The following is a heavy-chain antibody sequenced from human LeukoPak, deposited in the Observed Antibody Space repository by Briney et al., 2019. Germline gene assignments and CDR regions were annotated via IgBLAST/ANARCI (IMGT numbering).Heavy chain of an antibody. J-gene: IGHJ3*02. D-gene: IGHD3-10*01. Sequence: SETLSLTCTVSDDSLSGYYCHWIRQSAGKGLDWIGRIYTSGTTNYSPSLNSRVNLSVDTSKRQFSLKLSSVTAADTAVYYCARSRPLYASGNFYNVDAFDIWGQGTMVTVSS. CDR1: DDSLSGYY. CDR2: IYTSGTT. CDR3: ARSRPLYASGNFYNVDAFDI. V-gene: IGHV4-4*07.